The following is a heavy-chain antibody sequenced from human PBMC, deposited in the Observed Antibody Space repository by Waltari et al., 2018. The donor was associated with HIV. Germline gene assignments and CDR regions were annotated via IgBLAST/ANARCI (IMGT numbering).Heavy chain of an antibody. CDR1: GYTFTSYD. Sequence: QVQLVQSGAEVKKPGASVKVSCKASGYTFTSYDINWVRQAAGQGLEWMGCMNPNGGNTGYAQKYEGRVTMTRNTSISTCYMGLSSVRSEDTAVYYCARVAGRIVLMVYAMGYGMDVWGQGTTVTVSS. CDR2: MNPNGGNT. J-gene: IGHJ6*02. D-gene: IGHD2-8*01. V-gene: IGHV1-8*01. CDR3: ARVAGRIVLMVYAMGYGMDV.